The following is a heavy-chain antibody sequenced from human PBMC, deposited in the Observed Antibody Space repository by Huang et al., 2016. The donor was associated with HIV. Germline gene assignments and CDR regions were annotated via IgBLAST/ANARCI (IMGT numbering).Heavy chain of an antibody. CDR2: NRDNGKTN. V-gene: IGHV3-48*03. CDR1: GFTLNNHG. J-gene: IGHJ4*02. CDR3: ARDGGYKFWTTYPTYYLDF. Sequence: DVQLEESGGALVQPGESLRLSCSVSGFTLNNHGMHWVRQAPGKGLEWISYNRDNGKTNTYADPVRGRFVISRDNVKNSIYLQMNNVTVEDSAVYYCARDGGYKFWTTYPTYYLDFWGQGTLVTVSS. D-gene: IGHD3-3*01.